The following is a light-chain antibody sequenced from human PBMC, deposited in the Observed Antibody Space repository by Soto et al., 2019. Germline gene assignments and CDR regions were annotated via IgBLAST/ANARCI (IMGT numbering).Light chain of an antibody. CDR2: LGS. Sequence: DIVMTQSPLSLSVTPGEPASISCRSSQSLLHSSGYSYLDWYLQKPGQSPQVLIYLGSIRASGVPDRFSGSGSGTDFTLKISRVEAYDGGIYYCMQGLQTPFTVGPGTKVDIK. CDR1: QSLLHSSGYSY. J-gene: IGKJ3*01. V-gene: IGKV2-28*01. CDR3: MQGLQTPFT.